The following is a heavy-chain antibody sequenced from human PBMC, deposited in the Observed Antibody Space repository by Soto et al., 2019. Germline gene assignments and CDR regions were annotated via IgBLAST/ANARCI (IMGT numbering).Heavy chain of an antibody. V-gene: IGHV1-3*01. CDR1: GYTFTSYA. D-gene: IGHD2-15*01. CDR2: INAGNGNT. Sequence: QVQLVQSGAEGKKPGASVKVSCKASGYTFTSYAMHWVRQAPGQRLEWMGWINAGNGNTKYSHQFQGRVTITRDTSASKAYMKLSSLRSEDTAVYYCARDVGAAGDWGQGTLVTVSS. J-gene: IGHJ4*02. CDR3: ARDVGAAGD.